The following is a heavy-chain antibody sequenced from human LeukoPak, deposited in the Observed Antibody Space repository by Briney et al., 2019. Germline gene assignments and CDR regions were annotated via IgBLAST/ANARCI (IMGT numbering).Heavy chain of an antibody. J-gene: IGHJ4*02. CDR3: AKLLDYGTTYDH. D-gene: IGHD3-16*01. CDR2: IHPDESAI. V-gene: IGHV3-7*01. Sequence: GGSLRLSCAASGFTFSSYGMSWVRQAPGQGLEWVASIHPDESAIFYLASVMGRFTISRDSARNLLFLQMNTLRADDTAVYYCAKLLDYGTTYDHWGQGALVTVSS. CDR1: GFTFSSYG.